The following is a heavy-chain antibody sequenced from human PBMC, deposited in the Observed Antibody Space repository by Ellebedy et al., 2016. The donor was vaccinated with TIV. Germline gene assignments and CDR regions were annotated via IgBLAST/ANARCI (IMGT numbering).Heavy chain of an antibody. D-gene: IGHD3-9*01. CDR3: ASGLRYFDF. Sequence: SLKISCVASGFRSDEYAMHWVRQAPGKGLEWVSGISWNSGNMGYADSVKGRFTISRDDAKNSLYLEMNSLRAEDTAVYYCASGLRYFDFWGQGTLVTVSS. J-gene: IGHJ4*02. CDR1: GFRSDEYA. V-gene: IGHV3-9*02. CDR2: ISWNSGNM.